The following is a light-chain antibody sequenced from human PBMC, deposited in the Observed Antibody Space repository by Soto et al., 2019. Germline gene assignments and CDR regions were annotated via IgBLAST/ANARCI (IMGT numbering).Light chain of an antibody. CDR2: DVT. Sequence: QSVLTQPASVSGSPGQSITISCTGTSSDVGAYNFVSWYQQYPGKAPKLMISDVTNRPSGVSDRFSGSKSGNTASLTISGLQAEDEADYYCSSYARSNTVLFGGGTKL. CDR1: SSDVGAYNF. J-gene: IGLJ2*01. V-gene: IGLV2-14*01. CDR3: SSYARSNTVL.